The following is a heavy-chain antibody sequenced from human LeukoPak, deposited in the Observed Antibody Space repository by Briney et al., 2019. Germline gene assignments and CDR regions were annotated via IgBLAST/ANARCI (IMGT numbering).Heavy chain of an antibody. Sequence: GGSLRLSCAASGFTFSTYWMHWVRQAPGKGLEWVSSISSSSSYIYYADSVKGRFTISRDNAKNSLYLQMNSLRAEDTAVYYCARDLSSGYFDLWGRGTLVTVSS. J-gene: IGHJ2*01. CDR3: ARDLSSGYFDL. D-gene: IGHD2/OR15-2a*01. CDR1: GFTFSTYW. V-gene: IGHV3-21*01. CDR2: ISSSSSYI.